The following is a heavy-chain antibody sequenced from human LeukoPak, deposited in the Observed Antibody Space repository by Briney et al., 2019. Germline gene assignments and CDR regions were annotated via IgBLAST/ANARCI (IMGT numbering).Heavy chain of an antibody. CDR3: ARGREVEWLPLSP. V-gene: IGHV4-59*01. D-gene: IGHD3-3*01. CDR2: IYYSGST. CDR1: GGSISSYY. Sequence: SETLSLTCTVSGGSISSYYWSWIRPPPGKGLEWIGYIYYSGSTNYNPSLKSRVTISVDTSKNQFSLKLSSVTAADTAVYYCARGREVEWLPLSPWGQGTLVTVSS. J-gene: IGHJ5*02.